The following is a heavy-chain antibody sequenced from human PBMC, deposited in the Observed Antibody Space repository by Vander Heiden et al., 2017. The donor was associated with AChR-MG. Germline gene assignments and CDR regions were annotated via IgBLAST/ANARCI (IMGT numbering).Heavy chain of an antibody. CDR2: INPNSGGT. D-gene: IGHD1-26*01. J-gene: IGHJ1*01. CDR1: GYTFTGYY. Sequence: QVQLVQPGAEVTKPGASVKVSCKASGYTFTGYYMHWVRQAPGQGLEWMGWINPNSGGTNYAQKFQGRVTMTRDTSISTAYMELSRLRSDDTAVYYCVIPGAGAVFEYFQHWGQGTLVTVSS. CDR3: VIPGAGAVFEYFQH. V-gene: IGHV1-2*02.